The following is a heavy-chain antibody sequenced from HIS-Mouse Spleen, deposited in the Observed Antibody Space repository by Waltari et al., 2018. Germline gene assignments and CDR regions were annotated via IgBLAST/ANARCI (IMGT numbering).Heavy chain of an antibody. D-gene: IGHD6-6*01. J-gene: IGHJ3*02. CDR2: ISYDGSNK. CDR1: GCTFSRYA. V-gene: IGHV3-30-3*01. Sequence: QVQPVESGGGVVQPGRSLRLSCAASGCTFSRYAMHWVRQAPGKGLEWVAVISYDGSNKYYADSVKGRFTISRDNSKNTLYLQMNSLRAEDTAVYYCARGMYSSSWLSPADDAFDIWGQGTMVTVSS. CDR3: ARGMYSSSWLSPADDAFDI.